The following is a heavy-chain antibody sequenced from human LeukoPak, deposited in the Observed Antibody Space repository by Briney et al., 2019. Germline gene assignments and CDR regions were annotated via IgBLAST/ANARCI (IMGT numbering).Heavy chain of an antibody. Sequence: ASVKVSCKASGYTFTSYDINWVRQAPGQGLEWMGWMNPNSGNTGYAQKFQGRVTMTRNTSISTAYMELSSLRSEDTAVYYCASVRFLEWYLFDYWGQGTLVTVSS. J-gene: IGHJ4*02. V-gene: IGHV1-8*01. D-gene: IGHD3-3*01. CDR2: MNPNSGNT. CDR1: GYTFTSYD. CDR3: ASVRFLEWYLFDY.